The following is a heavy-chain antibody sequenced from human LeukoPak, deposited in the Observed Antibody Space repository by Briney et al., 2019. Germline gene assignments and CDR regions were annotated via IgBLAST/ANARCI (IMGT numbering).Heavy chain of an antibody. CDR1: GGTFSSYA. D-gene: IGHD6-13*01. CDR3: ARDPYSSSWSSIYYFDY. Sequence: ASVKVSCKASGGTFSSYAVSWVRQAPGQGLEWMGGIVPIFGTANYAQKFQGRVTITADESTSTAYMELSSLRSEDTAVYYCARDPYSSSWSSIYYFDYWGQGTLVTVSS. CDR2: IVPIFGTA. V-gene: IGHV1-69*13. J-gene: IGHJ4*02.